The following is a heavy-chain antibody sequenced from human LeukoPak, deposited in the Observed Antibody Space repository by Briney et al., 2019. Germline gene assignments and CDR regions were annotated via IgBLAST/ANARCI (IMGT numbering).Heavy chain of an antibody. CDR3: ARGGSGSYDAFDI. D-gene: IGHD1-26*01. Sequence: ASVKVSWKAVWITFSNYTISLVRQAPGQRLEWMGGIIPILGIANYAQKFQGRVTITADKSTSTAYMELSSLRSEDTAVYYCARGGSGSYDAFDIWGQGTMVTVSS. CDR1: WITFSNYT. V-gene: IGHV1-69*10. CDR2: IIPILGIA. J-gene: IGHJ3*02.